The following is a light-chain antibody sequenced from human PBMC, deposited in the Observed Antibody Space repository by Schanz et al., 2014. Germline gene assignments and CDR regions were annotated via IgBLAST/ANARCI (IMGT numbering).Light chain of an antibody. Sequence: DIQLTQSPSSLSASLGDRVTITCRASQNINNYLNWYQQKPGKAPEVLIYAASNLQSGVPSRFSGSGSGTDFTLTISGLQPEDVAIYYCQQSYDRPPITFGQGTRLE. CDR2: AAS. CDR1: QNINNY. CDR3: QQSYDRPPIT. V-gene: IGKV1-39*01. J-gene: IGKJ5*01.